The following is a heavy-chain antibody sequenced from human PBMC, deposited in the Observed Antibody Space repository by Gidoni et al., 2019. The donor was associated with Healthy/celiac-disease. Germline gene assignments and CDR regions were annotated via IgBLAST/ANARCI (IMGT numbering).Heavy chain of an antibody. CDR1: GFPFSGYE. J-gene: IGHJ5*02. Sequence: EVQLVESGGGLVQPGGSLRLSCAASGFPFSGYEMNWVRQAPGKGLEWVSYISSSGSTIYYADSVKGRFTISRDNAKNALYLQMNSLRAEDTAVYYCARGIAAAGPYNWFDPWGQGTLVTVSS. CDR2: ISSSGSTI. CDR3: ARGIAAAGPYNWFDP. V-gene: IGHV3-48*03. D-gene: IGHD6-13*01.